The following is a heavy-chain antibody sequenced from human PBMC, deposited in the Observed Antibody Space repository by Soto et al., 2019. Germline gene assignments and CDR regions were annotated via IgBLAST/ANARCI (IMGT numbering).Heavy chain of an antibody. CDR1: GYTFTSYD. Sequence: ASVKVSCKASGYTFTSYDINWARQATGQGLEWMGWMNPNSGNTGYAQKFQGRVTMTRNTSISTAYMELSSLRSEDTAVYYCARELVVVPAAIANDYWGQGTLVTVSS. V-gene: IGHV1-8*01. J-gene: IGHJ4*02. CDR3: ARELVVVPAAIANDY. CDR2: MNPNSGNT. D-gene: IGHD2-2*01.